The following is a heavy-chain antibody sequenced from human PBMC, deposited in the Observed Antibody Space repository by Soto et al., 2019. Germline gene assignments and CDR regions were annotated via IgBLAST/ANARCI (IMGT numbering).Heavy chain of an antibody. Sequence: SVKVSCKDTGGLFSSYAVSWVRQAPGQGLEWMGGIIPVFDTVYYAQKFQGRVTITADESTNTAYMELSSLRSEDTAVYYCARSQTFFYPSGYNWLDPWGQGALVTVSS. V-gene: IGHV1-69*13. D-gene: IGHD3-10*01. CDR1: GGLFSSYA. J-gene: IGHJ5*02. CDR3: ARSQTFFYPSGYNWLDP. CDR2: IIPVFDTV.